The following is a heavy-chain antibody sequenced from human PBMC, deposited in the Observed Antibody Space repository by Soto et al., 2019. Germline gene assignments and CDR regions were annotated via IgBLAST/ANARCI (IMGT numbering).Heavy chain of an antibody. D-gene: IGHD2-2*01. CDR2: INPNSGDT. V-gene: IGHV1-2*02. Sequence: ASVKVSCKASGYIFTGYYINWVRQAPGQGLEWMGWINPNSGDTSYLQKFQGRVSMTTDTSINTAYMELSRVTSDDTAVYYCARPFCSTNRCHNWFDSWGQGTLVTVSS. J-gene: IGHJ5*01. CDR3: ARPFCSTNRCHNWFDS. CDR1: GYIFTGYY.